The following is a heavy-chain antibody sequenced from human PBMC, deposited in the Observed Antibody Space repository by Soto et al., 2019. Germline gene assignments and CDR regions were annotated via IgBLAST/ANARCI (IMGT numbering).Heavy chain of an antibody. CDR1: GGSISSYY. Sequence: PSETLSLTCTVSGGSISSYYWSWIRQPPGKGLEWIGYIYYSGSTNYNPSLKSRVTISVDTSKNQFSLKLSSVTAADTAVYYCARDPTAAAGPQYYYGMDVWGQGTTVTVSS. CDR2: IYYSGST. V-gene: IGHV4-59*01. J-gene: IGHJ6*02. D-gene: IGHD6-13*01. CDR3: ARDPTAAAGPQYYYGMDV.